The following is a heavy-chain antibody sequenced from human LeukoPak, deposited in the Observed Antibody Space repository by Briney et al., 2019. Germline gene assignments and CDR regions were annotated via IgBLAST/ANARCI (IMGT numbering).Heavy chain of an antibody. CDR1: GFTFDDYA. CDR3: AKDPYYYDSSGYYYPTFFDY. J-gene: IGHJ4*02. V-gene: IGHV3-23*01. Sequence: GGSLRLSCAASGFTFDDYAMHWVRQAPGKGLEWVSAISGSGGSTYYADSVKGRFTISRDNSKNTLYLQMNSLRAEDTAVYYCAKDPYYYDSSGYYYPTFFDYWGQGTLVTVSS. CDR2: ISGSGGST. D-gene: IGHD3-22*01.